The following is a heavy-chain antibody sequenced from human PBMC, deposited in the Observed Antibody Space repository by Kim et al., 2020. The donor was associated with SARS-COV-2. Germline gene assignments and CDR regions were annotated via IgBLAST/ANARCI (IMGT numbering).Heavy chain of an antibody. J-gene: IGHJ4*02. D-gene: IGHD6-6*01. V-gene: IGHV1-8*01. CDR3: ARNPAARPHDY. CDR2: T. Sequence: TGYAQNCQGRVTMTRDTSISTAYMELSSLRSEDTAVYYCARNPAARPHDYWGQGTLVTVSS.